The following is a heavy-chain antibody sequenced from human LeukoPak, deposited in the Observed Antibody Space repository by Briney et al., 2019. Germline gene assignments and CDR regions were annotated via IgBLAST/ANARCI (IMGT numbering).Heavy chain of an antibody. Sequence: GGSLRLSCAASGFTFSSYSMNWVRQAPGKGLEWVSSISSSSSYIYYADSVKGRFTISRDNSKNTLYLQMNSLRAEDTAVYYCASPYHIAARPDGDFDYWGQGTLVTVSS. CDR2: ISSSSSYI. V-gene: IGHV3-21*01. D-gene: IGHD6-6*01. J-gene: IGHJ4*02. CDR1: GFTFSSYS. CDR3: ASPYHIAARPDGDFDY.